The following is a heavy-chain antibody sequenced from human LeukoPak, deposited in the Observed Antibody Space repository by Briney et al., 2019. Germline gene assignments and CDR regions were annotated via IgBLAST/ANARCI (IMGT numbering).Heavy chain of an antibody. D-gene: IGHD3-9*01. CDR3: AKDNKDYDILTGSFDY. Sequence: GGSLRLSCAASGFTFDDYAMHWVRQAPGKGLEWVSGISWNSGSIGYADSVKGRFTISRDNAKNSLYLQMNSLRAEDTALYYCAKDNKDYDILTGSFDYWGQGTLVTVSS. CDR1: GFTFDDYA. CDR2: ISWNSGSI. V-gene: IGHV3-9*01. J-gene: IGHJ4*02.